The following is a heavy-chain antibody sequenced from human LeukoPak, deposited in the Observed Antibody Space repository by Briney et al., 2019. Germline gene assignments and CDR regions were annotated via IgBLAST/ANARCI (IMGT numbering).Heavy chain of an antibody. Sequence: SETLSLTCTVSGGSINSYYWSWIRQPPGKGLEWIGYIYYSGSTKYNPSLKSRVTMSVDTSKNQFSLKLSSVTAADTAAYYCARYCSGRSCYSFDYWGQGSLVTVSS. CDR3: ARYCSGRSCYSFDY. D-gene: IGHD2-15*01. V-gene: IGHV4-59*01. CDR1: GGSINSYY. J-gene: IGHJ4*02. CDR2: IYYSGST.